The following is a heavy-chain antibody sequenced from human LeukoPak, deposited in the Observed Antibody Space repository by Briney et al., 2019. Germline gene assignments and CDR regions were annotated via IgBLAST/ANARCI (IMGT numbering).Heavy chain of an antibody. Sequence: SETLSLTCTVSGGSISNYYWSWIRQPPGKGLEWIGYIHDTGSTNYNPSRKGRVTISVDTSKNQFSLNLNSVTAADTAEYYCARAPGSAYYPYYYMDVWGKGTTVTVSS. CDR2: IHDTGST. CDR3: ARAPGSAYYPYYYMDV. D-gene: IGHD6-19*01. CDR1: GGSISNYY. V-gene: IGHV4-59*01. J-gene: IGHJ6*03.